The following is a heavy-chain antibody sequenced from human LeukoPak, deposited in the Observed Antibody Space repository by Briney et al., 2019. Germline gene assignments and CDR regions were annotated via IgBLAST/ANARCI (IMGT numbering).Heavy chain of an antibody. CDR2: IYWDDDK. D-gene: IGHD6-25*01. CDR1: GFSLSTSGVG. CDR3: AHSLLPSNTASASVEFFSY. J-gene: IGHJ4*02. V-gene: IGHV2-5*02. Sequence: ESGPTLVNPTQTLTLTCTFSGFSLSTSGVGVVWIRQPPGKALEWLALIYWDDDKRYSPSLKSRLTITKDTSKNQVVLTMTNMDPVDTATYYCAHSLLPSNTASASVEFFSYWGQGTLVTVSS.